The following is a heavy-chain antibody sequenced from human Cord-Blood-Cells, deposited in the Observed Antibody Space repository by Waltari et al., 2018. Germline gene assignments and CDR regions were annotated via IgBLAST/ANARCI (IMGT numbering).Heavy chain of an antibody. Sequence: QVQLVQSGAEVKKPGASVKVSCKASGYTFTSYAMHWVRQAPGQRLEWMGWINAGNGNTKYSHKFQGRVTITRDTSASTAYMELSSLRSEDTAVYYCARGGYCSGGSCYDEYYFDYWGQGTLVTVSS. D-gene: IGHD2-15*01. CDR1: GYTFTSYA. J-gene: IGHJ4*02. V-gene: IGHV1-3*01. CDR2: INAGNGNT. CDR3: ARGGYCSGGSCYDEYYFDY.